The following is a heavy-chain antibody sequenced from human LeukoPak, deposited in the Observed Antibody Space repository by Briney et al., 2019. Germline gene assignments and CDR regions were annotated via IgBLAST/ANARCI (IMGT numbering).Heavy chain of an antibody. J-gene: IGHJ4*02. CDR1: GGSISTYF. Sequence: SETLSLTCTVSGGSISTYFWSWIRQPPGKGLEWIGYVYYSGSTNYNPSLKSRVTISVDTSKNQFSLKLTSVTAADTAVYYCARDQDYSDRSGYYYVFYYWGQGTLVTVSS. CDR3: ARDQDYSDRSGYYYVFYY. D-gene: IGHD3-22*01. CDR2: VYYSGST. V-gene: IGHV4-59*01.